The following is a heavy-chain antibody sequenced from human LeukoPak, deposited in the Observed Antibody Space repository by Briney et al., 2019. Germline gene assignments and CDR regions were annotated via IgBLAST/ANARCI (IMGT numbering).Heavy chain of an antibody. CDR2: ISSSSYI. J-gene: IGHJ4*02. D-gene: IGHD1-26*01. Sequence: GGSLRLSCAASGFTFSSYSMNWVRQAPGKGLEWVSSISSSSYIYYADSVKGRFTISRDNSKNTLYLQMNSLRAEDTAVYYCARASGSYDYWGQGTLVTVSS. V-gene: IGHV3-21*01. CDR3: ARASGSYDY. CDR1: GFTFSSYS.